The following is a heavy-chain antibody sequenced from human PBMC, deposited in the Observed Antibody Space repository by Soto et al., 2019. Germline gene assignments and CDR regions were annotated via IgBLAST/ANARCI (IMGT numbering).Heavy chain of an antibody. J-gene: IGHJ3*02. D-gene: IGHD6-6*01. V-gene: IGHV3-23*01. CDR3: AKARPEKATLGVDALDI. CDR2: ISGSGGST. Sequence: GGSRRLSCAASRFSFSSYAMSWVRQAPGKGLEWVSAISGSGGSTYYADSVKGRFTISRDNSKNTLYLQMNSLRAEDTAVYYCAKARPEKATLGVDALDIWGQGTMVTVSS. CDR1: RFSFSSYA.